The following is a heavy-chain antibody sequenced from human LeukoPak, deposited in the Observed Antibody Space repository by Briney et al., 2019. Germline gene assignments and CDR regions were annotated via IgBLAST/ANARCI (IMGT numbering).Heavy chain of an antibody. V-gene: IGHV3-30-3*01. CDR1: GFTFSRYA. CDR2: ILHDGSRK. D-gene: IGHD3-22*01. CDR3: ARDGYYDFSSLYYFGY. J-gene: IGHJ4*02. Sequence: PGTSLRLSCAASGFTFSRYAIHWVRQAPGKGLEWVAVILHDGSRKNYADSVKGRSTISRDNSKNTVYLQMNSLRAEDTALYYCARDGYYDFSSLYYFGYWGQGALVTVSS.